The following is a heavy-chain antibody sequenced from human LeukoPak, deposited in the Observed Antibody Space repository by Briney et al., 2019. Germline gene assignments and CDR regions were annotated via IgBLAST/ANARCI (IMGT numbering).Heavy chain of an antibody. J-gene: IGHJ3*02. Sequence: GGSLRLSCAASGFTFSSYAMSWVRQAPGKGLEWVSAISGSGGSTYYADYVKGRFTISRDNSKNTLYLQMNSLRAEDTAVYYCAKDVLRFLGWLPQENMNAFDIWGQGTMVTVSS. CDR3: AKDVLRFLGWLPQENMNAFDI. V-gene: IGHV3-23*01. D-gene: IGHD3-3*01. CDR2: ISGSGGST. CDR1: GFTFSSYA.